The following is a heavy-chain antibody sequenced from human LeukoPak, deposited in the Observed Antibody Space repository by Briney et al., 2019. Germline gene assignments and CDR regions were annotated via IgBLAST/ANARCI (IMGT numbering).Heavy chain of an antibody. V-gene: IGHV1-69*05. D-gene: IGHD3-22*01. CDR1: GGTFSSYA. Sequence: SVKVSCKASGGTFSSYAISWVRQAPGQGLEWMGGIISIFGTANYAQKFQGRVTITTDESTSTAYMELSSLRSEDTAVYYCAINPHYYDSSGYNMGFAFDIWGQGTMVTISS. J-gene: IGHJ3*02. CDR2: IISIFGTA. CDR3: AINPHYYDSSGYNMGFAFDI.